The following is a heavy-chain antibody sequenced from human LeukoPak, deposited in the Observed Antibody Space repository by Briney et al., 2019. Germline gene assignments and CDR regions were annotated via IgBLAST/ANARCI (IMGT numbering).Heavy chain of an antibody. CDR1: GFTFSSYA. CDR2: ISGSGGST. D-gene: IGHD6-25*01. J-gene: IGHJ4*02. V-gene: IGHV3-23*01. CDR3: AKLGGAFFIAAVYFDY. Sequence: PGGSLRLSCAASGFTFSSYAMSWVRQAPGKGLEWVSAISGSGGSTYYADSVKGRFTISRDNSKNTLYLQMNSLRAEDTAVYYCAKLGGAFFIAAVYFDYWGQGTLVTVSS.